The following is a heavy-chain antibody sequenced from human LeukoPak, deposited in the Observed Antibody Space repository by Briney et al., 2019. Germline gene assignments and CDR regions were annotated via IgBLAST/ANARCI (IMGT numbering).Heavy chain of an antibody. CDR2: IYYSGST. D-gene: IGHD3-22*01. J-gene: IGHJ3*02. Sequence: SETLSLTCTVYGGSFSSYYWSWIRQPPGKGLEWIGYIYYSGSTNYNPSLKSRVTISVDTSKNHFSLKLSSVTAADTAVYYCARISGSGYNSRGAFDIWGQGTMVTVSS. CDR1: GGSFSSYY. V-gene: IGHV4-59*01. CDR3: ARISGSGYNSRGAFDI.